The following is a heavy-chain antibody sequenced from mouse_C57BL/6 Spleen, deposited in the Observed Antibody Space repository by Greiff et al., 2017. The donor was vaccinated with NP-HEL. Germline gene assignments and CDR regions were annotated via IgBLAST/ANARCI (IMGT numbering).Heavy chain of an antibody. CDR2: IHPNSGST. CDR1: GYTFTSYW. D-gene: IGHD4-1*01. Sequence: QVQLQQSGAELVKPGASVKLSCKASGYTFTSYWMHWVKQRPGQGLEWIGMIHPNSGSTNYNEKFKSKATLTVDKSSSTAYMQLSSLTSEDSAVYYCAREVWDAVDYWGQGTTLTVSS. CDR3: AREVWDAVDY. V-gene: IGHV1-64*01. J-gene: IGHJ2*01.